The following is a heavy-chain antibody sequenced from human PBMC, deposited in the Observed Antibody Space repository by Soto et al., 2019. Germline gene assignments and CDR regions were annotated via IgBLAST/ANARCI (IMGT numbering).Heavy chain of an antibody. V-gene: IGHV6-1*01. CDR2: TYYRSKWYN. D-gene: IGHD5-18*01. CDR3: ARDLGGESWIQLWADAFDI. J-gene: IGHJ3*02. Sequence: PSQTLSLTCAISGDSVSSNSAAWNWIRQSPSRGLEWLGRTYYRSKWYNGYAVSVKSRITINPDTSKNQFSLQLNSVTPEDTAVYYCARDLGGESWIQLWADAFDIWGQGTMVTVSS. CDR1: GDSVSSNSAA.